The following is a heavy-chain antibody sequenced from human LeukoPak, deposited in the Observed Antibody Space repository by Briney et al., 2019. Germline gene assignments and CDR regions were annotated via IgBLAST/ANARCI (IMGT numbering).Heavy chain of an antibody. CDR2: ISYDGSNK. CDR1: GFTFSSYA. V-gene: IGHV3-30*04. J-gene: IGHJ4*02. D-gene: IGHD2-8*01. Sequence: GGSLRLSCAASGFTFSSYAMHWVRQAPGKGLEWVAVISYDGSNKYYADSVKGRFTISRDNAKNSLYLQMNSLRAEDTAVYYCARDSPDIVLMVYATYIDYWGQGTLVTVSS. CDR3: ARDSPDIVLMVYATYIDY.